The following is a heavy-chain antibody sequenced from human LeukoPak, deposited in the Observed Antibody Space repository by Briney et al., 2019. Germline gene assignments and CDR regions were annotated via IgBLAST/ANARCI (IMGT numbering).Heavy chain of an antibody. J-gene: IGHJ6*03. CDR2: ISYDGSNK. CDR3: ARDMEYWEQQLVGGFYYYYYMDV. D-gene: IGHD6-13*01. V-gene: IGHV3-30*03. CDR1: GFTFSSYG. Sequence: SGGSLRLSCAASGFTFSSYGMHWVRQAPGKGLEWVAVISYDGSNKYYADSVKGRFTISRDNAKNSLYLQMNSLRAEDTAVYYCARDMEYWEQQLVGGFYYYYYMDVWGKGTTVTVSS.